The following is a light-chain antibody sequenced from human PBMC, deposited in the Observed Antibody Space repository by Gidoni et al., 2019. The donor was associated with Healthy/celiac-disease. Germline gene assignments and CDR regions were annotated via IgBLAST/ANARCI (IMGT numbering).Light chain of an antibody. CDR2: KAY. V-gene: IGKV1-5*03. Sequence: IQMTQSPSTLSASVGDRVTITCRASQSISSWLAWYQQKPGKAPKLLIYKAYSLESGVPSRFSGSGSGTEFTLTISSLQPDDFATYYCQQYNSYPWTFXXXTKVEIK. CDR3: QQYNSYPWT. CDR1: QSISSW. J-gene: IGKJ1*01.